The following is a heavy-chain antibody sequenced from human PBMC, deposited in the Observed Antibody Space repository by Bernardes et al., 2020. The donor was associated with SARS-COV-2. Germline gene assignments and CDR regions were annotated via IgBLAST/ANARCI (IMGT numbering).Heavy chain of an antibody. D-gene: IGHD6-19*01. V-gene: IGHV3-30*18. Sequence: GGSLRLSCAASGFTFRSYGIHWVRQAPGKGLEWVAAISHDGSKKYYADTVRGRFTISRDNSRNTLSLQMNSLRGEDTAVYYCAKAPYSSGWYYFDNWGRGILVTVSS. J-gene: IGHJ4*02. CDR3: AKAPYSSGWYYFDN. CDR1: GFTFRSYG. CDR2: ISHDGSKK.